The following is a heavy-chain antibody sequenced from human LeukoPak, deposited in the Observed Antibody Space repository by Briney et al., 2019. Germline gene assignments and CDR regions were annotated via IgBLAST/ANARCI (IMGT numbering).Heavy chain of an antibody. CDR3: ARDRGPRTGFMVREAYDY. V-gene: IGHV3-74*01. Sequence: GGSLRLSCAASGFTFSDYWIHWGRPAPGKGVVWGSRINTDGSITNYADSVKGRFSISRDNAKNTLYLQMGSLRAEDTAVYYCARDRGPRTGFMVREAYDYWGQGTLVTVSS. D-gene: IGHD3-10*01. CDR2: INTDGSIT. CDR1: GFTFSDYW. J-gene: IGHJ4*02.